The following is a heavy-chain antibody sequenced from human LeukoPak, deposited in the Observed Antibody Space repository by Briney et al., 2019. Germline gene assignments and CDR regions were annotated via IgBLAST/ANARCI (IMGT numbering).Heavy chain of an antibody. CDR2: IYSGGST. J-gene: IGHJ4*02. D-gene: IGHD4-17*01. CDR1: GLTVSSNY. Sequence: PGGSLRLSCAASGLTVSSNYMSWVRQAPGKGLECVSVIYSGGSTYYADSVKGRFTISRDNSKNTLYLQMNSLRAEDTAVYYCVRDGRTVTTIDWGQGTLVTVSS. CDR3: VRDGRTVTTID. V-gene: IGHV3-66*01.